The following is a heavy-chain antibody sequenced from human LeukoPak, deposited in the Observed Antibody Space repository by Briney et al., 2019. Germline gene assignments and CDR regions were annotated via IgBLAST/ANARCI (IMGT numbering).Heavy chain of an antibody. V-gene: IGHV3-30*18. CDR1: GFTFSSYG. J-gene: IGHJ4*02. D-gene: IGHD6-13*01. Sequence: GGSLRLSCAASGFTFSSYGMHWVRQAPGKGLEWVAVISYDGSNKYYADSVKGRFTISRDNSKNTLYLQMNSLRAEDTAVYYCAKGSAALLAAAGTDFDYWGQGTLVTVSS. CDR3: AKGSAALLAAAGTDFDY. CDR2: ISYDGSNK.